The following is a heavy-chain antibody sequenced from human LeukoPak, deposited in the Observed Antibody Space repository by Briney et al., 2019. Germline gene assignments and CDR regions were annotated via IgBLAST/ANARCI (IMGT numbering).Heavy chain of an antibody. V-gene: IGHV3-15*01. J-gene: IGHJ6*03. CDR3: TTVVGDYGFYYYYYYYMDV. D-gene: IGHD4-17*01. CDR2: IKSKTDGGTT. Sequence: GGSLRLSCAASGFTFSNAWMSWVRQAPGKGLEWVGRIKSKTDGGTTDYAAPVKGRFTISRDDSKNTLYLQMNSLKTEDTAVYYCTTVVGDYGFYYYYYYYMDVWGKGTTVTVSS. CDR1: GFTFSNAW.